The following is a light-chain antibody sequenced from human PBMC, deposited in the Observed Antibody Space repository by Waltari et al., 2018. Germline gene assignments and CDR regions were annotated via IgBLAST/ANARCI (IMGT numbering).Light chain of an antibody. V-gene: IGKV3-20*01. CDR2: HAS. Sequence: IVLTQSPGTLSLSPGERASLSCRASQSITNNYLAWYQQIPGQAPRVLIYHASTRANGLPDRFSGSGSGTDFTLTISRLEPEDFAVYYCQKYGSTPRPFGGGTKVEIK. J-gene: IGKJ4*01. CDR1: QSITNNY. CDR3: QKYGSTPRP.